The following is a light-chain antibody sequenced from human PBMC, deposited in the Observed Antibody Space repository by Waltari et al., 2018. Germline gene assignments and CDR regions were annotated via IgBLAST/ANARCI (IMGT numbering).Light chain of an antibody. CDR2: ATS. Sequence: IQMTQSPSSLSASEGERVTITCPASQSISGYLNWYQQKPWKAPKVLIYATSSLQSGVPSRFSGSGSGTDFTLTITSLQPEDFATYYCQQSYRTPPLTFGGGTKVEIK. CDR1: QSISGY. J-gene: IGKJ4*01. V-gene: IGKV1-39*01. CDR3: QQSYRTPPLT.